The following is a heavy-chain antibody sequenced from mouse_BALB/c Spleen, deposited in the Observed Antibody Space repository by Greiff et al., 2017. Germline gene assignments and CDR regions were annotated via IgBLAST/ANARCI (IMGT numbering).Heavy chain of an antibody. D-gene: IGHD1-1*01. CDR2: ILPGSGST. Sequence: VKLVESGAELMKPGASVKISCKATGYTFSSYWIEWVKQRPGHGLEWIGEILPGSGSTNYNEKFKGKATFTADTSSNTAYMQLSSLTSEDSAVFYCATVVDAMDYWGQGSSVTVSS. CDR3: ATVVDAMDY. V-gene: IGHV1-9*01. CDR1: GYTFSSYW. J-gene: IGHJ4*01.